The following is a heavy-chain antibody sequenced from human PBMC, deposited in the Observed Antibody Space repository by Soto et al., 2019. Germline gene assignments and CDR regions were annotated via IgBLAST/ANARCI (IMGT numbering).Heavy chain of an antibody. CDR2: IVVGSGNT. CDR1: GFTFTSSA. CDR3: ARDDCSSTSCYFFY. Sequence: KVSCKASGFTFTSSAVQWVRQARGQRLEWIGWIVVGSGNTNYAQKFQERVTITRDMSTSTAYMELSSLRSEDTAVYYCARDDCSSTSCYFFYWGQGTLVTVSS. J-gene: IGHJ4*02. V-gene: IGHV1-58*01. D-gene: IGHD2-2*01.